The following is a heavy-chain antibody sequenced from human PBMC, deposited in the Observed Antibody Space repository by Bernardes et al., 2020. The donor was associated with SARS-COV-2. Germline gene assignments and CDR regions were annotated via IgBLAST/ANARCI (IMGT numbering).Heavy chain of an antibody. D-gene: IGHD3-10*01. V-gene: IGHV4-39*01. CDR2: VYYSGDT. Sequence: SETLSLTCTVSDGSVSSSGYYWGWVRQPPGKGLEWIGSVYYSGDTYYNPSLKSRVSISVDTSKSQFSLKLSSVTAADTAVYYCASNGMHYGSGTVYPALSYYHGLDVWGQERTVTVSS. J-gene: IGHJ6*02. CDR3: ASNGMHYGSGTVYPALSYYHGLDV. CDR1: DGSVSSSGYY.